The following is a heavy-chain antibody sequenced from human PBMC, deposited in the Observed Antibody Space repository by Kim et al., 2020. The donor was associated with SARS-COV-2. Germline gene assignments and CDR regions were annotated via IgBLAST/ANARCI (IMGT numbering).Heavy chain of an antibody. Sequence: SETLSLTCAVYGGSFSGYYWSWIRQPPGKGLEWIGEINHSGSTNYNPSLKSRVTISVDTSKNQFSLKLSSVTAADTAVYYCARGRLRYFDWFKGVGIGELSEFDYWGQGTLVTVSS. CDR3: ARGRLRYFDWFKGVGIGELSEFDY. CDR1: GGSFSGYY. V-gene: IGHV4-34*01. CDR2: INHSGST. D-gene: IGHD3-9*01. J-gene: IGHJ4*02.